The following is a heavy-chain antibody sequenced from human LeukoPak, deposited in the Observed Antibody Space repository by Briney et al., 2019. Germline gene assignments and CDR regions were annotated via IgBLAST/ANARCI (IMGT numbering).Heavy chain of an antibody. D-gene: IGHD3-10*01. V-gene: IGHV1-18*01. CDR3: ARDSSSRGFIITGWFNP. Sequence: ASVRVSCKASGYTFTSYGISWVRQAPGQGLEWMGWISGYNGNTDYAHKFQDRFTMTTDTSTSTAYMELRSLRSDDTAVYYCARDSSSRGFIITGWFNPWGQGTLVTVSS. CDR1: GYTFTSYG. J-gene: IGHJ5*02. CDR2: ISGYNGNT.